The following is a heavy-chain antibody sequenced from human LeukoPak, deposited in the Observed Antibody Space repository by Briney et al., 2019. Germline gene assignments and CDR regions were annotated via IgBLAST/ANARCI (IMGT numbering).Heavy chain of an antibody. CDR1: GFTVSSNY. J-gene: IGHJ4*02. Sequence: GGSLRLSCAASGFTVSSNYMSWVRQAPGKGLEWVSAISGSGGSTYYADSVKGRFTISRDNSKNTLYLQMNSLRAEDTAVYYCAKGDHVVGIAALSYWGQGTLVTVSS. V-gene: IGHV3-23*01. CDR3: AKGDHVVGIAALSY. CDR2: ISGSGGST. D-gene: IGHD6-13*01.